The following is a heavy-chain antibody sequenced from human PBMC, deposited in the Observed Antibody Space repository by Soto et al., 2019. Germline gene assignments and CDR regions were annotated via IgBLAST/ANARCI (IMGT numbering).Heavy chain of an antibody. CDR2: IKPDGSQK. CDR1: GFTFCSYW. Sequence: GGSLRLSCAACGFTFCSYWMSWVRQDPGKGLEWVANIKPDGSQKWYVDSVKGRFTISRDNAKRSLYLQMNSLRAEDTAVYYCARGDYYDSSGPFSDAFDIWGQGTMVTVS. J-gene: IGHJ3*02. CDR3: ARGDYYDSSGPFSDAFDI. V-gene: IGHV3-7*04. D-gene: IGHD3-22*01.